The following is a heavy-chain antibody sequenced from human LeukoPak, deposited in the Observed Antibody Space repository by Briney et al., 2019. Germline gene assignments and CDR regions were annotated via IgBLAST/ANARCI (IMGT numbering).Heavy chain of an antibody. CDR1: GFIFSSYW. CDR3: AKAGTRGRWTTGAGY. D-gene: IGHD4-11*01. V-gene: IGHV3-7*03. CDR2: IKQDGSEK. Sequence: GGSLRLSCAASGFIFSSYWMSWVRQAPGKGLEWVANIKQDGSEKYYVDSVKGRFTISRDNSKNTLYLQMNSLRAEDTAVYYCAKAGTRGRWTTGAGYWGQGTLVTVSS. J-gene: IGHJ4*02.